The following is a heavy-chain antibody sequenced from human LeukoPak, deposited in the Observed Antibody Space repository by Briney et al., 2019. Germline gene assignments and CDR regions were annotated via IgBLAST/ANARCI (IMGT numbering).Heavy chain of an antibody. Sequence: ASVKVSCKASGYTFTSYGISWVRQAPGQGLEWMGWISAYNGNTNYAQKLQGRVTMTTDTSTSTAYMELRSLRSDDTAVYYCARVFLSITMVRGALNYYYYYYMDVWGKGTTVTVSS. D-gene: IGHD3-10*01. V-gene: IGHV1-18*01. CDR3: ARVFLSITMVRGALNYYYYYYMDV. CDR1: GYTFTSYG. J-gene: IGHJ6*03. CDR2: ISAYNGNT.